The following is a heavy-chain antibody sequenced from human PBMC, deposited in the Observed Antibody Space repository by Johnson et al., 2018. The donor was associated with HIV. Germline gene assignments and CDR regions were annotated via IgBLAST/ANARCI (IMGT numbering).Heavy chain of an antibody. CDR1: GFTFSSYA. CDR3: ANWPA. CDR2: ISYDGSNK. Sequence: QVQLVESGGGVVQPGRSLRLSCAASGFTFSSYAMHWVRQAPGKGLEWVAVISYDGSNKYYADSVKGRFTISRDNSKNTLYLKMNSLRAEDTAVYYCANWPAWGQGTMVTVSS. V-gene: IGHV3-30-3*01. J-gene: IGHJ3*01. D-gene: IGHD1-1*01.